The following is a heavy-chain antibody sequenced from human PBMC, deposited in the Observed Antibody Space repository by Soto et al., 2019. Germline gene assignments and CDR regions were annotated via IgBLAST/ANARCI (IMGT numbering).Heavy chain of an antibody. V-gene: IGHV3-33*01. J-gene: IGHJ4*02. CDR2: IWYDGSNK. CDR3: ARELQTASPDS. CDR1: GFTFSSYG. Sequence: ESGGGVVRPGRSLRLSCAASGFTFSSYGMHWVRQAPGKGLEWVAVIWYDGSNKYYADSVKGRFTISRDNSKNTLYLQMNSRTAEDTAVYYCARELQTASPDSGGQGTLVTVSS.